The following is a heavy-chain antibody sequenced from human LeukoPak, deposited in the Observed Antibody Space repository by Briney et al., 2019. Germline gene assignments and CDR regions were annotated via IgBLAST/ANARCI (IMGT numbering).Heavy chain of an antibody. J-gene: IGHJ4*02. D-gene: IGHD3-10*01. V-gene: IGHV3-23*01. Sequence: PGGPLRLSCAASGFTFSSYAMSWVRQAPGKGLEWVSAISGSGGSTYYADSVEGRFTISRDNSENTLYLQMNSLRAEDTAVYYCAKRYYYASGSYYQEYYFDYWGQGTLVTVSS. CDR2: ISGSGGST. CDR1: GFTFSSYA. CDR3: AKRYYYASGSYYQEYYFDY.